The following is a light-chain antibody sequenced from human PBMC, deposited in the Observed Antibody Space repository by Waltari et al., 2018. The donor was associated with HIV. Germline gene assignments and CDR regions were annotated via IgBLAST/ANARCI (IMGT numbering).Light chain of an antibody. Sequence: ALTQSPGTLSLSPGEAAILSCRTSQPVSSSHLGWYQQKPGQAPRLLVYGASTRAAGIPDRFSGSGSGADFTLSISRLEPEDFAVYYCHQYGSSPETFGQGTKV. CDR1: QPVSSSH. CDR2: GAS. J-gene: IGKJ1*01. CDR3: HQYGSSPET. V-gene: IGKV3-20*01.